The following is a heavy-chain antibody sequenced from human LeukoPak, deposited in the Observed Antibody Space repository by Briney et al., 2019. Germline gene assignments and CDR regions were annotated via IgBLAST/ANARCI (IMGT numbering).Heavy chain of an antibody. CDR1: GFTFSSYA. CDR3: AKDRSCTIDICQGDFDY. Sequence: GGSLRLSCAASGFTFSSYAVSWVRQAPGKGLEWVSSISGSGGSTYSADSVKGRFTISRDNSKNTLYLQMNSLRAEDTALYYCAKDRSCTIDICQGDFDYWGQGTLVTVSS. CDR2: ISGSGGST. V-gene: IGHV3-23*01. J-gene: IGHJ4*02. D-gene: IGHD2-8*01.